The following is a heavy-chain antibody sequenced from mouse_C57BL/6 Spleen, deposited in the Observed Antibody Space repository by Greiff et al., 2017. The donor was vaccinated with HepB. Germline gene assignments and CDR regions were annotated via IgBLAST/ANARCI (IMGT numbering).Heavy chain of an antibody. CDR2: ISDGGSYT. CDR3: ARDRAMITTGDYYAMDY. V-gene: IGHV5-4*01. J-gene: IGHJ4*01. D-gene: IGHD2-4*01. CDR1: GFTFSSYA. Sequence: EVMLVESGGGLVKPGGSLKLSCAASGFTFSSYAMSWVRQTPEKRLEWVATISDGGSYTYYPDNVKGRFTISRDNAKNNLYLQMSHLKSEDTAMYYCARDRAMITTGDYYAMDYWGQGTSVTVSS.